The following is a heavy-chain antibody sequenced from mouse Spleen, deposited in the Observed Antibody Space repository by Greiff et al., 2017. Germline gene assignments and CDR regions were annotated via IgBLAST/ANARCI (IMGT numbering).Heavy chain of an antibody. J-gene: IGHJ1*03. V-gene: IGHV3-1*01. D-gene: IGHD2-5*01. Sequence: EVKVVESGPGMVKPSQSLSLTCTVTGYSITSGYDWHWIRHFPGNKLEWMGYISYSGSTNYNPSLKSRISITHDTSKNHFFLKLNSVTTEDTATYYCARGGAYYSNYRYFDVWGTGTTVTVSS. CDR1: GYSITSGYD. CDR2: ISYSGST. CDR3: ARGGAYYSNYRYFDV.